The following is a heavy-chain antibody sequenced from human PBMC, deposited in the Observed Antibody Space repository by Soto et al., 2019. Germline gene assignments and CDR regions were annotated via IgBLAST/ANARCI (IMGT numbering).Heavy chain of an antibody. Sequence: QVQLVESGGGVVQPGRSLRLSCAASGFTFSTYAMHWVRQAPGKGLEWMAFISYDGSNKYYADSVKGRFTISRDNSKNTLYLQMNILRTEDTAVYYCERGGSYYYVAWYFDLWGRGTLVTVSS. CDR3: ERGGSYYYVAWYFDL. CDR1: GFTFSTYA. D-gene: IGHD3-22*01. J-gene: IGHJ2*01. CDR2: ISYDGSNK. V-gene: IGHV3-30-3*01.